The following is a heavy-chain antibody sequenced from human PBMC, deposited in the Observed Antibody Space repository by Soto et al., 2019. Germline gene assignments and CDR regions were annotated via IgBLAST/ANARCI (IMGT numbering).Heavy chain of an antibody. V-gene: IGHV4-59*08. J-gene: IGHJ4*02. CDR1: GGSISSYY. CDR2: IYYSGST. Sequence: QVQLQESGPGLVKPSETLSLTCTVPGGSISSYYWTWIRQPPGKGLEWIGYIYYSGSTNYNPSLKSRVTISVDTSKNQFSLKLSSVTAADTAVYYCARRYGGNLDYWGQGTLVTVSS. D-gene: IGHD2-15*01. CDR3: ARRYGGNLDY.